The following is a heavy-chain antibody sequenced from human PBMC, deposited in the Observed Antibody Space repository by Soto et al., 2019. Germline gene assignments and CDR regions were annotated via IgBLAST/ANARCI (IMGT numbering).Heavy chain of an antibody. CDR1: GGSFSGYY. V-gene: IGHV4-34*01. J-gene: IGHJ4*02. CDR2: INHSGST. Sequence: PSETLSLTCAVYGGSFSGYYWSWIRQPPGKGLEWIGEINHSGSTNYNPSLKSRVTISVDTSKNQFSLKLSSVTAADTAVYYCARAGAVAGTVLLTPPRYFDYWGQGTLVTVSS. CDR3: ARAGAVAGTVLLTPPRYFDY. D-gene: IGHD6-19*01.